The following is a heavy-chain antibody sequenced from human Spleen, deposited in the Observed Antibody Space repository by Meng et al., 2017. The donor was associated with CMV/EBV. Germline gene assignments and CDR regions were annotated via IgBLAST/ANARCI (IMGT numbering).Heavy chain of an antibody. Sequence: SQTLSLTCGVSGDSITSSGFYWRWIRQPPGKGLEWIGEINHSGSTNYNPSLKSRVTISVDTSKNQFSLKLSSVTAADTAVYYCARGLRYSSSWYCYWGQGTLVTVSS. V-gene: IGHV4-34*01. J-gene: IGHJ4*02. D-gene: IGHD6-13*01. CDR3: ARGLRYSSSWYCY. CDR1: GDSITSSGFY. CDR2: INHSGST.